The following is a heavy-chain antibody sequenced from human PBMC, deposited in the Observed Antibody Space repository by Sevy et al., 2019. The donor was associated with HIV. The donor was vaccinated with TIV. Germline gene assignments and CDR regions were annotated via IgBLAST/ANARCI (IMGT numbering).Heavy chain of an antibody. Sequence: GGSLRLSCAASEFTFSSYEMNWIRQAPGKGLEWVSYISSSGSLIYYADSVKGRFTISRDNAKNSLYLQMNSLRAEDTAVYYCAGGVVIGTTFDYWGQRTVVTVSS. CDR2: ISSSGSLI. D-gene: IGHD3-22*01. J-gene: IGHJ4*02. CDR3: AGGVVIGTTFDY. CDR1: EFTFSSYE. V-gene: IGHV3-48*03.